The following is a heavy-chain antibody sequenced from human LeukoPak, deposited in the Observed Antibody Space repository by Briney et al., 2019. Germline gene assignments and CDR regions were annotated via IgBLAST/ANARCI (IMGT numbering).Heavy chain of an antibody. V-gene: IGHV4-59*08. CDR2: IYYSGST. D-gene: IGHD2-15*01. J-gene: IGHJ4*02. CDR1: GGSISSYY. Sequence: SETLSLTCTVSGGSISSYYWSWIRQSPGKGLEWIGYIYYSGSTNYNPSLKSRVTISVDTSKNQFSLKLSSVTAADTAVYYCARLGEYCSGGSCYSGGFDYWGQGTLVTVSS. CDR3: ARLGEYCSGGSCYSGGFDY.